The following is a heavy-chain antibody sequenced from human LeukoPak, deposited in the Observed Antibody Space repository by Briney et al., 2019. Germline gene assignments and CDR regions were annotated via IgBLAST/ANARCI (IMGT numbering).Heavy chain of an antibody. D-gene: IGHD4-17*01. J-gene: IGHJ4*02. CDR3: ARLPLVTTFAYFDF. CDR2: IYPGDSDM. Sequence: KDGESLKISCQGSGYSFSSYWIGWVRQMPGKGLEWMGIIYPGDSDMRYSPSFQGLVTISADKSISTAYLQWSSLKASDTAMYYCARLPLVTTFAYFDFWGQGTLVTVSS. CDR1: GYSFSSYW. V-gene: IGHV5-51*01.